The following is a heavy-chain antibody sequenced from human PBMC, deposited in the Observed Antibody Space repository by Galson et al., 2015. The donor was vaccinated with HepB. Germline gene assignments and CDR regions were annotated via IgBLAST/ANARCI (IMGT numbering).Heavy chain of an antibody. CDR3: AKDIYSSPQDPGHYGMDV. V-gene: IGHV3-23*01. J-gene: IGHJ6*02. D-gene: IGHD3-22*01. Sequence: LRLSCAVSGFTFSNYAMSWVRQAPGKGLEWVSGISGSGDSTYYADSVKGRVIISRDNSKNTVFLQMNSLRAEDTAVYYCAKDIYSSPQDPGHYGMDVWGQGTTVTVSS. CDR1: GFTFSNYA. CDR2: ISGSGDST.